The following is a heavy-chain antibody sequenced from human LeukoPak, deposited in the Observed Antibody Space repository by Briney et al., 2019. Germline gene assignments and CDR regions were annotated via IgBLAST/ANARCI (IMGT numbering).Heavy chain of an antibody. CDR1: GYTFTDYY. CDR3: ARDLGYCSGGSCYPDAFDI. V-gene: IGHV1-2*02. Sequence: ASVKVSCKTSGYTFTDYYMHWVRQAPGQGLEWMGWINPNSGGTNYAQKFQGRVTMTRDTSISTAYMELSRLRSDDTAVYYCARDLGYCSGGSCYPDAFDIWGQGTMVTVSS. CDR2: INPNSGGT. D-gene: IGHD2-15*01. J-gene: IGHJ3*02.